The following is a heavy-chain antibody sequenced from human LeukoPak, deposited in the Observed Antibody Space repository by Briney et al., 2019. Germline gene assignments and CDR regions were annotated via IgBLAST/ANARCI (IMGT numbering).Heavy chain of an antibody. J-gene: IGHJ3*02. CDR2: ISGDGGST. Sequence: GGSLRLSCAASGFTLDDYAMHWVRQAPGKGLEWVSLISGDGGSTYYAGSVKGRFNISRDNSKSSLYLQMNSLRTEDTALYYCAKEDGGSYGVLDIWGQGTMVTVSS. CDR1: GFTLDDYA. D-gene: IGHD1-26*01. V-gene: IGHV3-43*02. CDR3: AKEDGGSYGVLDI.